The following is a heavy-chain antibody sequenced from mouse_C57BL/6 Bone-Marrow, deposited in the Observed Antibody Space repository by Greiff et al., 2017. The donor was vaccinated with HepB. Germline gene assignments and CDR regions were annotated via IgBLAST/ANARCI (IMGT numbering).Heavy chain of an antibody. CDR3: TRGAGH. CDR1: GYTFTDYE. V-gene: IGHV1-15*01. J-gene: IGHJ2*01. CDR2: IDPETGGT. Sequence: VKVVESGAELVRPGASVTLSCKASGYTFTDYEMHWVKQTPVHGLEWIGAIDPETGGTAYNQKFKGKAILTADKSSSTAYMELRSLTSEDSAVYYCTRGAGHWGQGTTLTVSS.